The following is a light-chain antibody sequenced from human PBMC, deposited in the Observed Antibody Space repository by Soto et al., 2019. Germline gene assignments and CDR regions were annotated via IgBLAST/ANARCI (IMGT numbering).Light chain of an antibody. J-gene: IGKJ1*01. CDR3: QKYNNAPWT. CDR1: QGISNY. CDR2: SAS. Sequence: DIQITQSPSSLSASVGDRVTITCRASQGISNYLAWYQQKPGKAPQLIYSASTLQSGVPSRFSGNGSGTDFTLTISSLQPEDVATYYCQKYNNAPWTFGQGTKVEIK. V-gene: IGKV1-27*01.